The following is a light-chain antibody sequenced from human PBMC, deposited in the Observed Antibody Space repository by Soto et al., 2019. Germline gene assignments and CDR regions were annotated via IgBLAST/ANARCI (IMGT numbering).Light chain of an antibody. CDR3: QQSSNSPPWIN. V-gene: IGKV3D-20*02. CDR1: QSVSRSY. J-gene: IGKJ5*01. Sequence: EIVLTQSPGTRSLSPCDRGTLSCRPSQSVSRSYLAWYQQKPGQAPRLLIYDASNRATGIPAKFSGSGSGTDFTLTIRRLETEDSAVYYCQQSSNSPPWINFGNGQRLELK. CDR2: DAS.